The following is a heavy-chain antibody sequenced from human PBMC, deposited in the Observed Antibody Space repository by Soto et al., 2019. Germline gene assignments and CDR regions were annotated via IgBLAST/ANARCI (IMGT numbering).Heavy chain of an antibody. CDR1: GFTISTNY. D-gene: IGHD6-19*01. V-gene: IGHV3-53*01. CDR2: IYTGGTT. CDR3: ARDTRGWREGGFDY. J-gene: IGHJ4*02. Sequence: EVQLVESGGGLVQPGGYLRLSCAVSGFTISTNYMSWVRQAPGKGLVWVSTIYTGGTTYYADSVKSRFTISRDNYKNTPHLQIDSPAVEDTAIYYCARDTRGWREGGFDYWGQGALVTVS.